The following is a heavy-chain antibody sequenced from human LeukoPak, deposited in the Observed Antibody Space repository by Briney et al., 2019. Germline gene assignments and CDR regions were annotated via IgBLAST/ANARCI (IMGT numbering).Heavy chain of an antibody. J-gene: IGHJ5*02. CDR2: IIPILGIA. D-gene: IGHD2-15*01. CDR1: GGTFSSYA. Sequence: ASVKVSCKASGGTFSSYAISWVRQAPGQGLEWMGRIIPILGIANYAQKFEGRVTITADKSTSTAYMEVSSLRSEDTGVYYCARDESDGYCSGGSCRNWFDPWGQGTLVTVSS. V-gene: IGHV1-69*04. CDR3: ARDESDGYCSGGSCRNWFDP.